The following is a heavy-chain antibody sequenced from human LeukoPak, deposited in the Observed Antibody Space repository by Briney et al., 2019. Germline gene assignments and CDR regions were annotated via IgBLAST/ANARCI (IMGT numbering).Heavy chain of an antibody. D-gene: IGHD1-14*01. CDR3: ARGPGSATGEAFDI. V-gene: IGHV4-4*07. CDR1: GGSTDSYY. J-gene: IGHJ3*02. Sequence: SETLSLTCTVSGGSTDSYYWSSLRQPAGKGREWIGRIYSSGTSNYNPSLRSRVTMSVDTSRNQFSMKLSSVSAADTAVYYCARGPGSATGEAFDIWGQGTMVTVSS. CDR2: IYSSGTS.